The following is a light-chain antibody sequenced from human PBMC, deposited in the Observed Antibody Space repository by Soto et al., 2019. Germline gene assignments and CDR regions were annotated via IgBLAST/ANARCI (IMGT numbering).Light chain of an antibody. J-gene: IGLJ2*01. CDR1: SSNIGGNS. V-gene: IGLV1-51*01. CDR2: DDN. Sequence: QSVMTQPPSVSAAPGQKVTISCSGSSSNIGGNSVSWYQQLPGTAPKLLIYDDNKRPSGIPDRFSGSKSGTSATLGITGFQTGDEADYYCCSYAGSQVFGGGTKLTVL. CDR3: CSYAGSQV.